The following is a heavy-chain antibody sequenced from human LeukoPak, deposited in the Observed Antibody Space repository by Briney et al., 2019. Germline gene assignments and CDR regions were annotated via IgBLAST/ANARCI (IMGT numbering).Heavy chain of an antibody. J-gene: IGHJ4*02. CDR3: ARVGCTSTSCLAN. Sequence: GGSLRLSCPASGFTFSSYSMNTVRQAPGKGLELVANIKQDGSEKYYVDSVKGRFTISRDNAKNSLYLQMSSVRAEDTAVYYCARVGCTSTSCLANWGQGTLVTVSS. D-gene: IGHD2-2*01. V-gene: IGHV3-7*01. CDR1: GFTFSSYS. CDR2: IKQDGSEK.